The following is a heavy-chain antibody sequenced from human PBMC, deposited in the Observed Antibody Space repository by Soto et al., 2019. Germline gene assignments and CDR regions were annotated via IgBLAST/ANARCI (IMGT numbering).Heavy chain of an antibody. CDR1: GISTSSYW. CDR2: IKNDGSEK. J-gene: IGHJ4*02. Sequence: EEQLVESGGAVVRPGESLRLSCAASGISTSSYWMGWVRQAPGRGLEWVASIKNDGSEKYYMDSLKGRFTISRDNALNSLYLQMNSLRAEDTAVYFCVTGYHSDYWGQGTLVTVSS. V-gene: IGHV3-7*03. D-gene: IGHD5-18*01. CDR3: VTGYHSDY.